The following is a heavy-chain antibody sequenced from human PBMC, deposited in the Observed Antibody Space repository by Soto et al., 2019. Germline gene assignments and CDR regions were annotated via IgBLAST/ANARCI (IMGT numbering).Heavy chain of an antibody. CDR3: ARSLELWFGEGLGAFDI. CDR1: GFTFSSYE. D-gene: IGHD3-10*01. J-gene: IGHJ3*02. CDR2: ISSSGSTI. Sequence: GGSLRLSCAASGFTFSSYEMNWVRQAPGKGLEWVSYISSSGSTIYYADSVKGRFTISRDNAKNSLYLQMNSLRAEDTAVYYCARSLELWFGEGLGAFDIWGQGTMVTVSS. V-gene: IGHV3-48*03.